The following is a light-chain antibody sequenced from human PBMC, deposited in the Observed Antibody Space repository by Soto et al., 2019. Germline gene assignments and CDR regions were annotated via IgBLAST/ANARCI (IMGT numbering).Light chain of an antibody. CDR1: NSNIGAGYD. V-gene: IGLV1-40*01. J-gene: IGLJ1*01. Sequence: QSVLTQLPSVSGAPGQRVTISCTGSNSNIGAGYDVHWYLQLPGTAPKLLVYTNNNRPSGVPDRFSGSKSGTSASLAITGLQAEDEADYYCQSYDSRLSAYVFGTGTKVTVL. CDR3: QSYDSRLSAYV. CDR2: TNN.